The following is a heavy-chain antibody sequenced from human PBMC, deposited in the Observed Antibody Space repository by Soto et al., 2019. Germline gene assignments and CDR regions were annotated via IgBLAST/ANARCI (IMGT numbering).Heavy chain of an antibody. Sequence: ASVKVSCNASGYTFTSYAIHWLRQAPGQRFEWMGWINGGSGNTKYSQNFQGRVTLTRDTSAGTAYMDLSSLTFEDTAVYYCASGVASPSSNYYSGMDVWGQGTTVTVSS. D-gene: IGHD6-13*01. CDR3: ASGVASPSSNYYSGMDV. V-gene: IGHV1-3*01. CDR1: GYTFTSYA. J-gene: IGHJ6*02. CDR2: INGGSGNT.